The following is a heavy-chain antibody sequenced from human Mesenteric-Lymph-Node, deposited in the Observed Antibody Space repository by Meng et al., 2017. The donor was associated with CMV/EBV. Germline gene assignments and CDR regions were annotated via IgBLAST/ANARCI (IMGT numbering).Heavy chain of an antibody. V-gene: IGHV1-2*02. CDR1: GYTFTAYY. D-gene: IGHD3-10*01. CDR2: INPYSGGT. Sequence: ASVKVSCKTSGYTFTAYYMHWVRQAPGQGLEWMGWINPYSGGTNYAQKFQGRVTMTRDTSITTAYMELSRLRSDDTAIYYCARVSQLWFGELSGMDVWGQGTTVTVSS. CDR3: ARVSQLWFGELSGMDV. J-gene: IGHJ6*02.